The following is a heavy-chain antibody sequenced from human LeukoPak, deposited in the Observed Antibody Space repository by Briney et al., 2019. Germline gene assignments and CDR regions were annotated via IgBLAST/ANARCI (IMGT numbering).Heavy chain of an antibody. CDR2: ISPYKDNT. Sequence: ASVKVSCKTSGYTFTNYALSWVRQAPGQGLEWMGSISPYKDNTDYSQKFRGRVTMTTDTSTATGYMEVRGLRSDDTAVYYCARGWLQPYWYFDLWGRGTPVTVSS. V-gene: IGHV1-18*01. J-gene: IGHJ2*01. CDR1: GYTFTNYA. CDR3: ARGWLQPYWYFDL. D-gene: IGHD5-18*01.